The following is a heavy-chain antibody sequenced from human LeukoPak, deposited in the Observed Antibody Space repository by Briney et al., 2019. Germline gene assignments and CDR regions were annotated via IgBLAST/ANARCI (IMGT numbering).Heavy chain of an antibody. CDR2: IYTSGST. CDR3: ARQNDSSGYYQGYYFDY. V-gene: IGHV4-4*09. D-gene: IGHD3-22*01. CDR1: GGSISSYY. J-gene: IGHJ4*02. Sequence: SETLSLTCTVSGGSISSYYWSWIRQPPGKGLEWIGYIYTSGSTNYNPSLKSRVTISADTSKNQFSLKLSSVTAADTAVYYCARQNDSSGYYQGYYFDYWGQGTLVTVSS.